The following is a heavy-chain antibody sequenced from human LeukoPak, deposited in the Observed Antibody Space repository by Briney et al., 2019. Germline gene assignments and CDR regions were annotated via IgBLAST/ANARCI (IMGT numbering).Heavy chain of an antibody. D-gene: IGHD3-9*01. J-gene: IGHJ5*02. CDR3: ARPLYYDILTGANWFDP. Sequence: ASVKVSCKASGYTFTGYYMHWVRQAPGQGLEWMGWINPNSGGTNYAQKFQGRVTMTRDTSVSTAYMELSRLRSDDTAVYYCARPLYYDILTGANWFDPWGQGTLVTVSS. V-gene: IGHV1-2*02. CDR1: GYTFTGYY. CDR2: INPNSGGT.